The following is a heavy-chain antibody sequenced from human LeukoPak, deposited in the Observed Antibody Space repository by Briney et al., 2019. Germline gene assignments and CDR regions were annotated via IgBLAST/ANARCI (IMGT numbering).Heavy chain of an antibody. D-gene: IGHD3-22*01. Sequence: SETLSLTCAVSGGSLSSGGYSWSWIRQPPGTGLEWLGYIYHSGSTYYNPSLKSRVTISVDRSKNQFSLKLSSVTAADTAVYYCARVAYYYDSSGAHGAFDIWGQGTMVTVSS. CDR2: IYHSGST. CDR3: ARVAYYYDSSGAHGAFDI. CDR1: GGSLSSGGYS. J-gene: IGHJ3*02. V-gene: IGHV4-30-2*01.